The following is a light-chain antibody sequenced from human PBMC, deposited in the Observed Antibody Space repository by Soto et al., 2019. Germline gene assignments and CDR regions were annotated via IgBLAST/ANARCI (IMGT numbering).Light chain of an antibody. V-gene: IGKV3-20*01. CDR1: QSVSSTY. Sequence: EIVLTQSPGTLSLSPGERATLSCRASQSVSSTYLAWYQQKPGQAPRLLIDGASSRATGIPDRFSGSGSGTDFTLIISRLEPEDFAVYYCQQYGTSLYTFGQGTKLEIK. CDR3: QQYGTSLYT. CDR2: GAS. J-gene: IGKJ2*01.